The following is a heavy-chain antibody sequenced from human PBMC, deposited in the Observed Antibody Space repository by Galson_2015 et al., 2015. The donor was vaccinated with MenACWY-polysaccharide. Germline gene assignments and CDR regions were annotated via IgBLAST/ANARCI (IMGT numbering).Heavy chain of an antibody. CDR1: GSRFSHSG. V-gene: IGHV3-33*01. J-gene: IGHJ3*02. CDR3: AREGSRIVFHAFDT. CDR2: IQYDGSKI. D-gene: IGHD6-13*01. Sequence: SLRLSCAASGSRFSHSGMHWVRQAPGKGLEWVAVIQYDGSKIVYADSVKGRFTISRGNSKNTLFLEMNSLGVEDTAVNYCAREGSRIVFHAFDTWGQGTMVTVSS.